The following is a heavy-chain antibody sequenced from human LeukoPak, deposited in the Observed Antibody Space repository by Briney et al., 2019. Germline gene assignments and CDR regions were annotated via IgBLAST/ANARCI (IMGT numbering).Heavy chain of an antibody. CDR1: GFTFSSYG. V-gene: IGHV3-30*18. CDR2: ISYDGSNK. D-gene: IGHD2-21*02. CDR3: AKGPDCGDY. Sequence: GGSLRLSCAASGFTFSSYGMHWVRQVPGKGLEWVAVISYDGSNKYYADSVKGRFTISRDNSKNTLYLQMNSLRAEDTAVYYCAKGPDCGDYWGQGTLVTVSS. J-gene: IGHJ4*02.